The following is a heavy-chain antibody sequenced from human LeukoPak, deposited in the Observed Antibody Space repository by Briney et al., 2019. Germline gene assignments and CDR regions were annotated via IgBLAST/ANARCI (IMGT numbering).Heavy chain of an antibody. CDR3: ARGRAVAGLHDY. CDR2: ISTIGTT. D-gene: IGHD6-19*01. J-gene: IGHJ4*02. Sequence: PSQTLSLTCTVSGGSISTGSYYWNWIRQPAGKGLEWIGRISTIGTTNYNPSLKSRVSISMDTSKNQFSLRLTSVTAADTAVYYCARGRAVAGLHDYWGQGTLVTVSS. V-gene: IGHV4-61*02. CDR1: GGSISTGSYY.